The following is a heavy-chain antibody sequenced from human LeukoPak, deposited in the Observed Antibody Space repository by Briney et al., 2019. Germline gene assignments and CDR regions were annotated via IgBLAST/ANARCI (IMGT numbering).Heavy chain of an antibody. Sequence: SETLSLTCTVSGGSISSSSYYWGWIRQPPGKGLEWIGSIYYSGSTYYNPSLKSRVTISVDTSKNQFSLKLSSVTAADTAVYYCARAAGITGTTAGVDHWGQGTLVTVSS. J-gene: IGHJ4*02. D-gene: IGHD1-7*01. CDR3: ARAAGITGTTAGVDH. CDR1: GGSISSSSYY. CDR2: IYYSGST. V-gene: IGHV4-39*01.